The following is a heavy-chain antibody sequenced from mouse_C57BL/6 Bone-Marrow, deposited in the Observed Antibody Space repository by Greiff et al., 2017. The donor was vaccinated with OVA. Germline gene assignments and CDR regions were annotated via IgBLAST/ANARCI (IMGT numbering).Heavy chain of an antibody. D-gene: IGHD1-1*01. J-gene: IGHJ1*03. Sequence: QVQLQQPGAELVKPGASVKLSCKASGYTFTSYWMQWVKQRPGQGLEWIGEIDPSDSYTNYNQKFKGKATLTVDTSSSTAYMQLSSLTSEDSAVYDCARLTTVVSWYFEGWGTGTTVTVSS. CDR2: IDPSDSYT. CDR1: GYTFTSYW. V-gene: IGHV1-50*01. CDR3: ARLTTVVSWYFEG.